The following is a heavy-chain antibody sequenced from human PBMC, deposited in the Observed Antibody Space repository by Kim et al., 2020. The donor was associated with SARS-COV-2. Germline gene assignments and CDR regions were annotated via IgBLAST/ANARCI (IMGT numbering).Heavy chain of an antibody. V-gene: IGHV3-30-3*01. J-gene: IGHJ3*02. D-gene: IGHD1-1*01. Sequence: GGSLRLSCAASGFTFSSYAMHWVRQAPGKGLEWVAVISYDGSNKYYADSVKGRFTISRDNSKNTLYLQMNSLRAEDTAVYYCARGIDHNLNAFDIWGQGTMVTVSS. CDR3: ARGIDHNLNAFDI. CDR1: GFTFSSYA. CDR2: ISYDGSNK.